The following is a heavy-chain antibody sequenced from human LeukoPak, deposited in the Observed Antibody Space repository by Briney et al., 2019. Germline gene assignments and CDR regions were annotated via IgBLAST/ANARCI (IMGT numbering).Heavy chain of an antibody. CDR3: ARSPVGVRKKHDF. CDR2: MNPTSGHT. Sequence: ASVKVSCKASGYTFTIYDINWVRQATGQGLEWMGWMNPTSGHTGSAQKFQGRVTMTRDTSISTAYMELNSLTSEDTAVYYCARSPVGVRKKHDFWGQGTLVIASS. D-gene: IGHD3-10*01. CDR1: GYTFTIYD. V-gene: IGHV1-8*01. J-gene: IGHJ4*02.